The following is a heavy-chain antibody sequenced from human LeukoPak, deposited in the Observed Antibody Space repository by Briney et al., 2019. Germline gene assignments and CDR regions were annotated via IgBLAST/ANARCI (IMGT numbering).Heavy chain of an antibody. CDR1: GGSISSYY. CDR2: IYYSGST. Sequence: SETLSLTCTVSGGSISSYYWSWIRQPPGKGLEWIGYIYYSGSTNYNPSLKSRVTISVDTSKNQFSLKLSSVTAADTAVYYCARITMVRGSQRGYYYYYYMDVWGKGTTVTISS. V-gene: IGHV4-59*12. CDR3: ARITMVRGSQRGYYYYYYMDV. J-gene: IGHJ6*03. D-gene: IGHD3-10*01.